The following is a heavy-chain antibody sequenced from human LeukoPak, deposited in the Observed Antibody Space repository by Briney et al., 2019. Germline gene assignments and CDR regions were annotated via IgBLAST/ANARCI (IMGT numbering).Heavy chain of an antibody. CDR3: ARRRTTGTTGYFDY. V-gene: IGHV4-4*09. CDR1: RGSISTYY. D-gene: IGHD1-1*01. J-gene: IGHJ4*02. Sequence: SETLSLTCTISRGSISTYYWSWIRQPPGKGLEWIGYISTSGSTNYNPSLKSRVTISVDTSRNQFSLNLSSVTAADTAVYYCARRRTTGTTGYFDYWGQGTLVTVSS. CDR2: ISTSGST.